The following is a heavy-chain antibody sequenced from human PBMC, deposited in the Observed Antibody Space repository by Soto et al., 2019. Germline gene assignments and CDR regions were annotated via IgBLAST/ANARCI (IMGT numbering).Heavy chain of an antibody. CDR3: ARDLGSEEWFFDN. V-gene: IGHV4-31*03. CDR1: GASVSGDGSY. CDR2: IHNSGST. D-gene: IGHD3-3*01. Sequence: QVQLQESGPGLVKPSQTLSLTCLVSGASVSGDGSYCSWIRQHPGKGLEFIGYIHNSGSTYSNPSLEDGVAMSIDTSKNQFSLGLSSVTAAYSAVYFCARDLGSEEWFFDNWGQGILVTVSS. J-gene: IGHJ4*02.